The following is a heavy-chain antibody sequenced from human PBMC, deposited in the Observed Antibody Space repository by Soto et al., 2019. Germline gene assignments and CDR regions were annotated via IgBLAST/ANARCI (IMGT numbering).Heavy chain of an antibody. CDR3: ASYRPLLHYYRMDG. D-gene: IGHD2-15*01. J-gene: IGHJ6*02. CDR2: IYYSGST. CDR1: GGPISSGAHY. Sequence: PSETLSLTCTVSGGPISSGAHYWSWIRQPPGKGLMWMGYIYYSGSTYYSPSLERRVTISVDTSKNQFSLKLSSVTAADTAGYYCASYRPLLHYYRMDGWGQGTMVTVSS. V-gene: IGHV4-30-4*01.